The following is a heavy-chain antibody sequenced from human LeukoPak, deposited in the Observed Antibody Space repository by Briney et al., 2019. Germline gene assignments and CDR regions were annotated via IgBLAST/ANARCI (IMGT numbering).Heavy chain of an antibody. CDR3: AKGGEYYYDSSGPDY. Sequence: GGSLGLSCAASGFTFSSYAMSWVRQAPGKGLEWVSAISGSGGSTYYADSVKGRFTISRDNSKNTLYLQMNSLRAEDTAVYYCAKGGEYYYDSSGPDYWGQGTLVTVSS. CDR1: GFTFSSYA. CDR2: ISGSGGST. D-gene: IGHD3-22*01. V-gene: IGHV3-23*01. J-gene: IGHJ4*02.